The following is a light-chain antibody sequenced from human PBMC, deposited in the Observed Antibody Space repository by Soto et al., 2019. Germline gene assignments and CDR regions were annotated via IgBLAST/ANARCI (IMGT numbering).Light chain of an antibody. CDR3: GTWDSSLSAGV. Sequence: QSVLTQPPSVSAASGQKVTISCSGISSNIGNNYVRWYQQFPGTAPKLLIYDNDKRPSGIPDRFSGSKSGTSATLGITGLQTGDEADYYCGTWDSSLSAGVFGGGTKLTVL. CDR1: SSNIGNNY. J-gene: IGLJ2*01. V-gene: IGLV1-51*01. CDR2: DND.